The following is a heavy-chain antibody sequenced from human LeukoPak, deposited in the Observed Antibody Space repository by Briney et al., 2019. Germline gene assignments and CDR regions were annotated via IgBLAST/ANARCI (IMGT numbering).Heavy chain of an antibody. J-gene: IGHJ4*02. CDR2: INSDGSST. CDR3: VRDASLVVPASGFGY. D-gene: IGHD2-2*01. V-gene: IGHV3-74*01. Sequence: AGGSLRLSCAASGFTFSNYWMHWVRQAPGKGLVWVSRINSDGSSTSYADSVKGRFTISRDNAKNTLYLLMNSLRAEDTALYYCVRDASLVVPASGFGYWGQGTLVTVSS. CDR1: GFTFSNYW.